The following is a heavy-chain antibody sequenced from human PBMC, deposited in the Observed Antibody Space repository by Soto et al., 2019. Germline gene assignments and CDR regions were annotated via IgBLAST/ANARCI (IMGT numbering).Heavy chain of an antibody. CDR1: GFSFSDYS. V-gene: IGHV3-23*01. CDR2: MSIGGEKT. CDR3: ARWNGYGDL. Sequence: EVQVFESGGGLVQPGGSLRLSCAASGFSFSDYSMAWVRQTPEKRLEWVSGMSIGGEKTFYIDSVKGRFIVSRDSSRDTVYFQMNRLRVEDTAVYYCARWNGYGDLWGQGTLVTVSS. D-gene: IGHD1-1*01. J-gene: IGHJ4*02.